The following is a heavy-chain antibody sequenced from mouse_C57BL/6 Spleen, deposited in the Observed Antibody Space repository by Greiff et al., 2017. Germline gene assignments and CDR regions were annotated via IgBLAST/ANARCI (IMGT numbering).Heavy chain of an antibody. V-gene: IGHV14-1*01. CDR3: TTQENYYGSSYFDY. D-gene: IGHD1-1*01. CDR2: IDPEDGDT. CDR1: GFNIKDYY. J-gene: IGHJ2*01. Sequence: VQLQQSGAELVRPGASVKLSCTASGFNIKDYYMHWVKQRPEQGLEWIGRIDPEDGDTEYAPKFQGKATMTAYTSSNTAYLQLSSLTSEDTAVYYCTTQENYYGSSYFDYWGQGTTLTVSS.